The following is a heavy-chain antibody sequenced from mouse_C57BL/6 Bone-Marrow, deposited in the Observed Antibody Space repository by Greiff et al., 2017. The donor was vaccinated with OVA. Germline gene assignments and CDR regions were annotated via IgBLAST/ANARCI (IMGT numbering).Heavy chain of an antibody. V-gene: IGHV1-42*01. Sequence: EVQLQQSGPELVKPGASVKISCTASGYSFTGYYMNWVKQSPEKSLEWIGEINPSTGGTTYNQKFKAKATLTVDKSSSTAYMQLKSLTSEDSAVYYCARGGYYGSSGNYWGQGTTLTVSS. J-gene: IGHJ2*01. CDR3: ARGGYYGSSGNY. D-gene: IGHD1-1*01. CDR1: GYSFTGYY. CDR2: INPSTGGT.